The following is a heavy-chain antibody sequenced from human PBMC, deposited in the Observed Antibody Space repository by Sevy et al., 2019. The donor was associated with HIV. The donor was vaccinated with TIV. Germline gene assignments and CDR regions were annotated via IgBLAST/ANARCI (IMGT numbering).Heavy chain of an antibody. J-gene: IGHJ5*02. CDR2: IYHSGYT. Sequence: SETLSLTCAVSGGSISSVNWWRWVRQPPGRGLEGIGEIYHSGYTNYNPSLKSRVTISVENSKNRFSLMLSFVTAADTAVYYCARGGETPRGFDPWGQGSLVTVSS. CDR3: ARGGETPRGFDP. V-gene: IGHV4-4*02. CDR1: GGSISSVNW. D-gene: IGHD3-16*01.